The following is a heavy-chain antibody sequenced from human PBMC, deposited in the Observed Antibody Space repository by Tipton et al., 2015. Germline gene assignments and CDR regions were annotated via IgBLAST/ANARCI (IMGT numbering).Heavy chain of an antibody. CDR2: IYQNGYT. D-gene: IGHD2-2*02. V-gene: IGHV4-30-2*01. CDR3: ARGRGRLLYFFFDL. J-gene: IGHJ2*01. Sequence: LRLSCAVSGDSISSGGYSWSWIRQPPGRGLEWIGYIYQNGYTHYNPSLKSRVTISIDTSKSHFSLNLNSVTAADTAVYYRARGRGRLLYFFFDLWGRGTLVTVSS. CDR1: GDSISSGGYS.